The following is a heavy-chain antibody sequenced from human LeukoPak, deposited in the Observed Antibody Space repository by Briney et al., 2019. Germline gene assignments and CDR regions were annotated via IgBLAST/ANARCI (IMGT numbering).Heavy chain of an antibody. Sequence: SETLSLTCTVPGGSISSSSYYWGWIRQPPGKGLEWIGSIYYSGSTYYNPSLKSRVTISVDTSKNQFSLKLSSVTAGDTAVYYCARPTYYYDSSGYNLDLDAFDIWGQGTMVTVSS. CDR3: ARPTYYYDSSGYNLDLDAFDI. CDR1: GGSISSSSYY. V-gene: IGHV4-39*01. J-gene: IGHJ3*02. D-gene: IGHD3-22*01. CDR2: IYYSGST.